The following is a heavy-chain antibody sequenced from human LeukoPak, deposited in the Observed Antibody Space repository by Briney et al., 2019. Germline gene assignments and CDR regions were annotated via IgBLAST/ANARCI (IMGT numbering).Heavy chain of an antibody. V-gene: IGHV3-7*01. D-gene: IGHD2-15*01. CDR1: GFIFSNYW. CDR2: IKEDGSEK. CDR3: ARDGSSFDY. J-gene: IGHJ4*02. Sequence: GGSLRLSCAASGFIFSNYWMSWVRQAPGKGLEWVANIKEDGSEKYYVDSVKGRFTISRDNAKNSLYLQMNSLRAEDTAVYYCARDGSSFDYWGQGTLVTVSS.